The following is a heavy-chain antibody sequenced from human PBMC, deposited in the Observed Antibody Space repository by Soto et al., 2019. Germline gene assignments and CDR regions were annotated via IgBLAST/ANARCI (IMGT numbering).Heavy chain of an antibody. D-gene: IGHD5-18*01. J-gene: IGHJ4*02. CDR3: GREGGGGGYSYGYYFDY. CDR2: IWYDGSNK. CDR1: GFTFSSYV. Sequence: QVQLVESGGGVVQPGRSLRLSCAASGFTFSSYVMHWVRQAPGKGLEWVAVIWYDGSNKFYADSVKGRFTISRDNSKNTCVVQKNSPRAEERGVFFWGREGGGGGYSYGYYFDYWGQGTLVTVSS. V-gene: IGHV3-33*01.